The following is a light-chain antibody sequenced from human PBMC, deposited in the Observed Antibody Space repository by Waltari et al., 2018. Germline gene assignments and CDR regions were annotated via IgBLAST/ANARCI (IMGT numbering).Light chain of an antibody. CDR2: EFS. J-gene: IGLJ2*01. V-gene: IGLV2-14*01. CDR1: SSDVDDYNY. Sequence: QSALTQRASVSGSPGQSITISCTGTSSDVDDYNYVSWYQQHPGNAPKLMIYEFSNRPSGVSNRFSGSKSGNTASLTISGLQAEDEADYYCSSYTSSSTLVFGGGTKVTVL. CDR3: SSYTSSSTLV.